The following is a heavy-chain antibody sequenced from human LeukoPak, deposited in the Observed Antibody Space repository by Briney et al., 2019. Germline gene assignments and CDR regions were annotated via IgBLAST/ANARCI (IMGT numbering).Heavy chain of an antibody. Sequence: GGSLRLSCAASGFSFSNYWMGWVRQAPGKGLEWVAVISYDGSNKYYADSVKGRFTISRDNSKNTLYLQMNSLRAEDTAVYYCAKDGARYCSSTSCYFFGYWGQGTLVTVSS. V-gene: IGHV3-30*18. CDR1: GFSFSNYW. D-gene: IGHD2-2*01. J-gene: IGHJ4*02. CDR2: ISYDGSNK. CDR3: AKDGARYCSSTSCYFFGY.